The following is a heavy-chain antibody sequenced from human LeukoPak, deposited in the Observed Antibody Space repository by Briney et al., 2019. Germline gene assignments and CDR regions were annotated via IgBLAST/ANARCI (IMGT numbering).Heavy chain of an antibody. CDR2: IYSGGST. CDR3: ARVGLYYYDSRTDY. CDR1: GFTFKNSW. D-gene: IGHD3-22*01. Sequence: GGSLRLSCAASGFTFKNSWMSWVRQAPGKGLEWVSVIYSGGSTYYADSVKGRFTISRDNSKNTLYLQMNSLRAEDTAVYYCARVGLYYYDSRTDYWGQGTLVTVSS. J-gene: IGHJ4*02. V-gene: IGHV3-53*01.